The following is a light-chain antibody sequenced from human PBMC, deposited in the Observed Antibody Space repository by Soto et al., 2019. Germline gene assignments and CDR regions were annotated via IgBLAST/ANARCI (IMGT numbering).Light chain of an antibody. CDR3: GTWDSALSLWL. J-gene: IGLJ3*02. V-gene: IGLV1-51*01. Sequence: QAVVTQPPSVSAAPGQKVTISCSGGGSNTGNNFVSWYQQFPETAPKLLIYDTDKRPSGIPDRFSGSKSGTSATLGITRLQTGDEADYYCGTWDSALSLWLFGGGTKVTVL. CDR2: DTD. CDR1: GSNTGNNF.